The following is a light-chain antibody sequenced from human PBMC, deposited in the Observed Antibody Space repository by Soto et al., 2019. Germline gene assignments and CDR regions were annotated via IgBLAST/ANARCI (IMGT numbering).Light chain of an antibody. Sequence: IVLTQSPGTLSLSPGERATLSCRASQSGSSRYLAWYQQKPGQAPRLLIYATSNRATGIPDRFSGSGSGTAFTLTITRLEAEDFAVYYCQQYGSSWTFGQGTKVEIK. V-gene: IGKV3-20*01. CDR2: ATS. J-gene: IGKJ1*01. CDR1: QSGSSRY. CDR3: QQYGSSWT.